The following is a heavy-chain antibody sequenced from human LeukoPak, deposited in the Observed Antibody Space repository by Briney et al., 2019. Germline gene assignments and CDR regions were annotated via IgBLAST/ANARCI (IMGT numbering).Heavy chain of an antibody. CDR1: GFTFSSYA. CDR2: ISGSGGST. J-gene: IGHJ4*02. D-gene: IGHD3-3*01. Sequence: GGSLRLSCAASGFTFSSYAMSWVRQAPGKGLEWVSAISGSGGSTYYADSVKGRFTISRDNSKNTLYLQMNSLRVEDTAVYYCAKDSLYYDSTEFDYWGQGTLVTVSS. CDR3: AKDSLYYDSTEFDY. V-gene: IGHV3-23*01.